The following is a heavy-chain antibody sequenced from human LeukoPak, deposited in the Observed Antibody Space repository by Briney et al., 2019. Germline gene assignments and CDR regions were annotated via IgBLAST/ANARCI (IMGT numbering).Heavy chain of an antibody. D-gene: IGHD1-1*01. CDR2: ISGSGGST. V-gene: IGHV3-23*01. J-gene: IGHJ6*02. CDR3: AKHDDLPHYGMDV. CDR1: GFTFSSYA. Sequence: GGSLRLSCAASGFTFSSYAMSWVRQAPGKGLEWVSAISGSGGSTYYADSVKGRFTISRDNSKNTLYLQMNSLRAEDTAVYYRAKHDDLPHYGMDVWGQGTTVTVSS.